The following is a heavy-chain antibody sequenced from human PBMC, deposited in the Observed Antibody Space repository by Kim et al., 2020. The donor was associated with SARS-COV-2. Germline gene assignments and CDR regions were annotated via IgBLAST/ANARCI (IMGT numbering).Heavy chain of an antibody. J-gene: IGHJ5*02. CDR1: GFTFSSYW. D-gene: IGHD4-17*01. V-gene: IGHV3-74*01. CDR2: INSDGSST. CDR3: ATVDYGIRFDP. Sequence: GGSLRLSCAASGFTFSSYWMHWVRQAPGKGLVWVSRINSDGSSTSYADSVKGRFTISRDNAKNTLYLQMNSLRAEDTAVYYCATVDYGIRFDPWGQGTLVTVSS.